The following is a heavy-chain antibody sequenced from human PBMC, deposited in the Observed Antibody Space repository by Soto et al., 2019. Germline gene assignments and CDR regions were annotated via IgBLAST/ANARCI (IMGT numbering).Heavy chain of an antibody. CDR1: GGTFSNYA. V-gene: IGHV1-69*01. CDR3: AIGSRTSWTCDF. D-gene: IGHD2-2*01. Sequence: QVQVVQSGAEVKKPGSSVKVSCKASGGTFSNYAISWVRQAPGHGLEWVGGIIPLTETPVYAQTVQGRLTITAVEITSAAYMELSSLRSDDPAVYYCAIGSRTSWTCDFWCQGTLVTVSS. J-gene: IGHJ4*02. CDR2: IIPLTETP.